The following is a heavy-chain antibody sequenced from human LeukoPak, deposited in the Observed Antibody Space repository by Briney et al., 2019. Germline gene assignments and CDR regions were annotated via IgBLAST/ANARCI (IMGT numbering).Heavy chain of an antibody. D-gene: IGHD6-19*01. J-gene: IGHJ1*01. CDR3: ASRQIAVAGTTFGEYFQH. V-gene: IGHV1-69*05. CDR1: GGTFSSYA. Sequence: SVKVSCKASGGTFSSYAISWVRQAPGQGLEWVGRIIPIFGTANYAQKFQGRVTITTDESTSTAYMELSSLRSEDTAVYYCASRQIAVAGTTFGEYFQHWGQGTLVTVSS. CDR2: IIPIFGTA.